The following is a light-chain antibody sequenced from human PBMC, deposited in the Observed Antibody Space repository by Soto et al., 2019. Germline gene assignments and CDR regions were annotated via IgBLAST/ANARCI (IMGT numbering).Light chain of an antibody. CDR3: SSYTSSRAYV. Sequence: QSALTQPASVSGSPGQSITISCTGTSSDVGGYHYVSWYQQQSGKAPKLMIHEVSNRPSGVSNRFSGSKSGNTASLTISGLQAEDEADYYCSSYTSSRAYVFGIGTKVTVL. J-gene: IGLJ1*01. CDR2: EVS. V-gene: IGLV2-14*01. CDR1: SSDVGGYHY.